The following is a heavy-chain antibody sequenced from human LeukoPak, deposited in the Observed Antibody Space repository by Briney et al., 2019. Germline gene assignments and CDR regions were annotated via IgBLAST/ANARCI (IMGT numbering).Heavy chain of an antibody. CDR3: AKAEGQWLVPPYYFDY. CDR2: FSYDGTTK. Sequence: GGSLRLSCAASGFTFSRYAIHWVRQAPGKGLEWVALFSYDGTTKHYADSVKGRFTISRDNSKNTLYLQMNSLRAEDTAVYYCAKAEGQWLVPPYYFDYWGQGTLVTVSS. D-gene: IGHD6-19*01. CDR1: GFTFSRYA. J-gene: IGHJ4*02. V-gene: IGHV3-30*07.